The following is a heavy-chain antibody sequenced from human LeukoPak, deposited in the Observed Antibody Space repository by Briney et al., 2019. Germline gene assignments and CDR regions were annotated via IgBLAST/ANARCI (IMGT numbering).Heavy chain of an antibody. Sequence: SETLSLTCTVSGGSISSGYYWSWIRQPPGKGLEWIGYVYYSGRTNYKPSLKSRVTISVDTSKNQFSLKLSSVTAADTAVYYCAKVIVGAGFDFWGQGALVTVSS. J-gene: IGHJ4*02. D-gene: IGHD1-26*01. CDR1: GGSISSGYY. CDR2: VYYSGRT. CDR3: AKVIVGAGFDF. V-gene: IGHV4-61*01.